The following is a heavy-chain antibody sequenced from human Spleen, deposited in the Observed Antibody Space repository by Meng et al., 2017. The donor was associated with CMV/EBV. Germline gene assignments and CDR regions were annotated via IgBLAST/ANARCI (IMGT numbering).Heavy chain of an antibody. CDR1: GGSTSYYY. CDR2: ISDTGST. CDR3: ARGRGSGYPQGGYFQH. J-gene: IGHJ1*01. V-gene: IGHV4-59*01. Sequence: SETLSLTCTVSGGSTSYYYWTWIRQSPGKGLEWIGYISDTGSTKDNPSLKSRVTLSIDTFKNQFSLKLRSVTAADTAIYYCARGRGSGYPQGGYFQHWGQGTLVTVSS. D-gene: IGHD3-3*01.